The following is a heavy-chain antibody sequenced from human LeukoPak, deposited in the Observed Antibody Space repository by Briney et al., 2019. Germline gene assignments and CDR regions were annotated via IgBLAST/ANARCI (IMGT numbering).Heavy chain of an antibody. Sequence: PGGSLRLSCAASGFSLSDYYMIWIRQSPGKGLEWVSSISSSSSYIYYADSVKGRFTISRDNAKNSLYLQMNSLRAEDTAVYYCARGEVLLWFGESESGYYYGMDVWGKGTTVTVSS. J-gene: IGHJ6*04. CDR2: ISSSSSYI. V-gene: IGHV3-11*06. D-gene: IGHD3-10*01. CDR3: ARGEVLLWFGESESGYYYGMDV. CDR1: GFSLSDYY.